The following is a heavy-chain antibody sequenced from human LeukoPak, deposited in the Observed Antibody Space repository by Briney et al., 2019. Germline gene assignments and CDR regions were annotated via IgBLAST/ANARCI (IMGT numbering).Heavy chain of an antibody. J-gene: IGHJ5*02. CDR1: GFTFSSYS. CDR3: AREGSSSWYTNWFDP. Sequence: GGSLRLSCAASGFTFSSYSMNWVRQAPGKGLEWVSSISSSSSYIYYADSVKGRFTISRDNAKNSLYLQMNSLRAEDTAVYYCAREGSSSWYTNWFDPWGQGTLVTVSS. CDR2: ISSSSSYI. D-gene: IGHD6-13*01. V-gene: IGHV3-21*01.